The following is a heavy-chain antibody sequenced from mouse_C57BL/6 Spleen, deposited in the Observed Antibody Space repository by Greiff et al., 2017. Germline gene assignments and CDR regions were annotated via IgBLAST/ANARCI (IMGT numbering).Heavy chain of an antibody. CDR1: GYTFTSYW. CDR2: IYPGSGST. D-gene: IGHD1-1*01. J-gene: IGHJ4*01. Sequence: QVQLQQPGAELVKPGASVKMSCKASGYTFTSYWITWVKQRPGQGLEWIGDIYPGSGSTNYNEKFKSKATLTVDTSSSTAYMQLSRLTSEDSAVYYCARKGVVATRAMDYWGQGTSVTVSS. V-gene: IGHV1-55*01. CDR3: ARKGVVATRAMDY.